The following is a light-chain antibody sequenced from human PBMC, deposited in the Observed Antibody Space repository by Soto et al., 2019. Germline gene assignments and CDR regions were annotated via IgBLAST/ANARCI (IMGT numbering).Light chain of an antibody. J-gene: IGLJ1*01. V-gene: IGLV2-14*03. CDR3: SSFTGSSYV. Sequence: QSALTQPASVSGSPGQSITISCTGTSSDVGNNNYVSWYQHNPGRAPKVMICDVTNRPSGVSIRFSGSKSGNTASLTISGLQAEDEADYYCSSFTGSSYVFGTGTKVTVL. CDR2: DVT. CDR1: SSDVGNNNY.